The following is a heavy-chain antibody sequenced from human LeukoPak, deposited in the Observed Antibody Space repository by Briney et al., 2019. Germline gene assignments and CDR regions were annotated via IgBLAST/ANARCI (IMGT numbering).Heavy chain of an antibody. CDR1: GFTFSSYA. CDR3: AKVQYDYGDPVGWFDP. CDR2: ISGSGERT. V-gene: IGHV3-23*01. D-gene: IGHD4-17*01. Sequence: GGSLRLSCVASGFTFSSYAMIWVRQVPGKGLEWVSHISGSGERTYYADSVKGRFTSSRDNSKNTLYLQMNSLRAEDTAVYYCAKVQYDYGDPVGWFDPWGQGTLVTVSS. J-gene: IGHJ5*02.